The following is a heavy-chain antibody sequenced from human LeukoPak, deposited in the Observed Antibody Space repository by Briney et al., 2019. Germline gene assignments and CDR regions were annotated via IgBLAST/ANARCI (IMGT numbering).Heavy chain of an antibody. CDR3: ARWEVVSPFDY. V-gene: IGHV5-51*01. D-gene: IGHD4-23*01. Sequence: GESLKIPCKGSGYSFTSYWIGWVRQMPGKGLEWMGIIYPGDSDTRYSPSFQGQVTISADKSISTAYLQWSSLRSEDTAVYYCARWEVVSPFDYWGQGTLVTVSS. CDR2: IYPGDSDT. J-gene: IGHJ4*02. CDR1: GYSFTSYW.